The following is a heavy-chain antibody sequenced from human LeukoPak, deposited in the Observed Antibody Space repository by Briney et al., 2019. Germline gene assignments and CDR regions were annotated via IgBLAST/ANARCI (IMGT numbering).Heavy chain of an antibody. Sequence: PSETLSLTCTVSGGSISASSYYWGWVRQPPGKGLEWIGSIYYSGSTYYNPSLKSRVTISVDTSKNQFSLKLSSVTAADTAVYYCARVRYDSSGYYPFDYWGQGTLVTVSS. D-gene: IGHD3-22*01. V-gene: IGHV4-39*07. CDR3: ARVRYDSSGYYPFDY. J-gene: IGHJ4*02. CDR2: IYYSGST. CDR1: GGSISASSYY.